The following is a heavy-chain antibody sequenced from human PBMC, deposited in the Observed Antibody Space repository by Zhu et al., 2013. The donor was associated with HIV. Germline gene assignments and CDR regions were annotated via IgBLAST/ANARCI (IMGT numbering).Heavy chain of an antibody. CDR1: GYTFTSYD. Sequence: QVQLVQSGAEVKKPGASVKVSCKASGYTFTSYDINWVRQATGQGLEWMGWMNPNSGNTGYAQKFQGRVTMTRNTSISTAYMELSSLRSEDTAVYYCARGPLDITIFGVVKDAFDIWGQGTMVTVSS. V-gene: IGHV1-8*01. CDR3: ARGPLDITIFGVVKDAFDI. D-gene: IGHD3-3*01. CDR2: MNPNSGNT. J-gene: IGHJ3*02.